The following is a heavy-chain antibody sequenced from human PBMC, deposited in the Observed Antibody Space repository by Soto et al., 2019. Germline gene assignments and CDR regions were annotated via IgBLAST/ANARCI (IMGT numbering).Heavy chain of an antibody. CDR2: IYHSAST. CDR3: ARDKITGLFDY. Sequence: LSLTCAVSGGSISSGGYSWSWIRQPPGKGLEWIGYIYHSASTYYNPSLKSRVTISVDRSKNQLSLKLSSVTAADTAVYYCARDKITGLFDYWGQGTLVTVSS. D-gene: IGHD2-8*02. CDR1: GGSISSGGYS. V-gene: IGHV4-30-2*01. J-gene: IGHJ4*02.